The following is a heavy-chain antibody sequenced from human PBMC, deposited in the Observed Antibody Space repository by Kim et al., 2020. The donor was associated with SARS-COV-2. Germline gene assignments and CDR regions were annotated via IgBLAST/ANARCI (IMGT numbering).Heavy chain of an antibody. CDR3: VRDRMGGAFDI. CDR2: ITKSSANI. V-gene: IGHV3-48*02. J-gene: IGHJ3*02. Sequence: GGSLRLSCATSGFTFSTYGMNWVRQAPGKGLEWLSSITKSSANIYYADSVQGRFTISRDNAKNSLYLQMNSLRDEDTALYYCVRDRMGGAFDIWGQEAMVTVSS. D-gene: IGHD3-16*01. CDR1: GFTFSTYG.